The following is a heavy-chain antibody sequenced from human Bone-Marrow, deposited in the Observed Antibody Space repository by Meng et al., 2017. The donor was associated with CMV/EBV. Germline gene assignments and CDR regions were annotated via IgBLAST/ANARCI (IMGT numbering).Heavy chain of an antibody. J-gene: IGHJ5*02. CDR3: ARGLWFGENVDWFDP. Sequence: GGSLRLSCAASGFTFSDYYMSWIRQAPGKGLEWVSYISSSGSTIYYADSVKGRFTISRDNAKNSLYLQMNSLRAEDTAVYYCARGLWFGENVDWFDPWGQGTLVTLSS. V-gene: IGHV3-11*04. D-gene: IGHD3-10*01. CDR2: ISSSGSTI. CDR1: GFTFSDYY.